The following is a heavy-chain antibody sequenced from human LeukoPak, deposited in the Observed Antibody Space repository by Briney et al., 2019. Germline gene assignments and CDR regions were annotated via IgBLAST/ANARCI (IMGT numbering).Heavy chain of an antibody. D-gene: IGHD5-24*01. CDR1: GGTFSSYA. V-gene: IGHV1-69*13. Sequence: SVKVSCKASGGTFSSYAISWVRQAPGQGLEWMGGIIPIFGTANYAQKFQGRVTITADESTSTAYMELSSLRSEDTAVYYCARTFAGGEMATIEYYYYYMDVWGKGTTVTVSS. CDR2: IIPIFGTA. J-gene: IGHJ6*03. CDR3: ARTFAGGEMATIEYYYYYMDV.